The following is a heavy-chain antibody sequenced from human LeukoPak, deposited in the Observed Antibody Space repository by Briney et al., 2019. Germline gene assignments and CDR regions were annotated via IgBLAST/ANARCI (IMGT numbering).Heavy chain of an antibody. D-gene: IGHD6-6*01. Sequence: GESLKISCKSSGYSFTSYWIGWVRQMPGKGLGGMGIIYPGDCDTRYSSSFQGQVTISADKSISTAYLQWSSLKASETAMYYCARRPIAARFNWFDPWGQGTLVTVSS. CDR3: ARRPIAARFNWFDP. CDR1: GYSFTSYW. J-gene: IGHJ5*02. CDR2: IYPGDCDT. V-gene: IGHV5-51*01.